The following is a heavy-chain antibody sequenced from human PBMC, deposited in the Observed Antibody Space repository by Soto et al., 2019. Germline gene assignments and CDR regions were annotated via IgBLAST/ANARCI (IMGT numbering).Heavy chain of an antibody. CDR3: AIYYYDSSGYPGGEY. J-gene: IGHJ4*02. D-gene: IGHD3-22*01. CDR1: GASFGTYY. V-gene: IGHV4-59*01. Sequence: SETLSLTCAVSGASFGTYYWSWIRQPPGKGLEWIGYIFYSGHLKYNPSLKSRVTISVDTSKNQFSLKLSSVTAADTAVYYCAIYYYDSSGYPGGEYWGQGTLVTVSS. CDR2: IFYSGHL.